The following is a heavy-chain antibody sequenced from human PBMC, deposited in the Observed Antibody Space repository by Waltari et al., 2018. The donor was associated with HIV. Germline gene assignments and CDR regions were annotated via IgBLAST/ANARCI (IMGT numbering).Heavy chain of an antibody. D-gene: IGHD3-3*01. J-gene: IGHJ6*02. CDR2: IYYSGST. Sequence: QLQLQESGPGLVKPSETLSLTCTVSGGSISSSSYYWGWIRQPPGKGLEWIGSIYYSGSTYYNPSLKSRVTISVDTSKNQFSLKLSSVTAADTAVYYCAAHVGWSGYYRYYYYYGMDVWGQGTTVTVSS. CDR3: AAHVGWSGYYRYYYYYGMDV. V-gene: IGHV4-39*07. CDR1: GGSISSSSYY.